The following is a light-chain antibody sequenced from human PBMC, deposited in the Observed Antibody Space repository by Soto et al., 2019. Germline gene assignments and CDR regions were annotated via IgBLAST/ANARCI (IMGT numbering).Light chain of an antibody. CDR2: AAS. CDR3: LQDYDYPRT. CDR1: QGIRND. V-gene: IGKV1-6*01. Sequence: AIQMTQSPSSLSASVGDRVTITCRASQGIRNDLGWYQQKPGKAPKVLIYAASSLQSGVPSRFSGSGSGKVFTLPISSRQPKDFAIYYCLQDYDYPRTFGQGTKV. J-gene: IGKJ1*01.